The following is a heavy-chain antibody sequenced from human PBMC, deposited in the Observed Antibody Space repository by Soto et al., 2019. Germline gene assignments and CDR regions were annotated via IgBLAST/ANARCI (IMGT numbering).Heavy chain of an antibody. CDR3: ASGEEDIVVVPAAKRYYFDY. Sequence: ASVKVSCKASGGTFSSYTISWVRQAPGQGLEWMGRIIPILGIANYAQKFQGRVTITADKSTSTAYMELSSLRSEDTAVYYCASGEEDIVVVPAAKRYYFDYWGQGTLVTVSS. V-gene: IGHV1-69*02. J-gene: IGHJ4*02. D-gene: IGHD2-2*01. CDR1: GGTFSSYT. CDR2: IIPILGIA.